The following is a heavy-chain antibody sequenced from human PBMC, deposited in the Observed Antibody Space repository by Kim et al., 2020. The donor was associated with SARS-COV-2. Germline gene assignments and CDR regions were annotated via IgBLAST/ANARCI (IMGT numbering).Heavy chain of an antibody. V-gene: IGHV3-23*01. Sequence: RFTISRDNSKNTLYLQMNSLRAEDTAVYYCAKASWGGYSGYEDYYYGMDVWGQGTTVTVSS. CDR3: AKASWGGYSGYEDYYYGMDV. J-gene: IGHJ6*02. D-gene: IGHD5-12*01.